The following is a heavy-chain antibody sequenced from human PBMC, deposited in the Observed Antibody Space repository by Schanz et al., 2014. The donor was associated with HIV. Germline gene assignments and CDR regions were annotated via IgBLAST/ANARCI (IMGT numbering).Heavy chain of an antibody. CDR3: ARDYSSGRGWFDP. D-gene: IGHD3-22*01. J-gene: IGHJ5*02. Sequence: EVQLLDSGGGLVQPGGSLRLSCVASGFRFRGFGMHWVRQAPGKGLEWVSSISSSSTYIDYADSVKGRFTISRDNANDSLFLQMNSLRAEDTAVYYCARDYSSGRGWFDPWGQGTLITVSS. V-gene: IGHV3-21*06. CDR1: GFRFRGFG. CDR2: ISSSSTYI.